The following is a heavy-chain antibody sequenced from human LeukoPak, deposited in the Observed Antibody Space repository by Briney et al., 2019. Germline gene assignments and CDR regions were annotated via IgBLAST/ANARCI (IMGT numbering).Heavy chain of an antibody. V-gene: IGHV3-53*01. J-gene: IGHJ3*02. CDR3: ARGGRYYESSGYYHDAFDI. CDR1: GFAVSSNY. Sequence: GGSLRLSCAASGFAVSSNYMSWVCQAPGKGLEWVSVIYSGGGTYYANSVKGRFTISRDNSKNTLYLQMNSLRAEDTAVYYCARGGRYYESSGYYHDAFDIWGQGTMVTVSS. CDR2: IYSGGGT. D-gene: IGHD3-22*01.